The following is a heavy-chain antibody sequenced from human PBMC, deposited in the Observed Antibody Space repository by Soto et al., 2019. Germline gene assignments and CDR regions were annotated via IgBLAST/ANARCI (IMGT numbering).Heavy chain of an antibody. CDR1: GYTFNTHA. D-gene: IGHD5-12*01. J-gene: IGHJ5*02. CDR3: AKEEKGWIIYPSTLPS. Sequence: QVHLVQSGAEVKEPGSSVRVSCKASGYTFNTHAIHWLRQAPGQGPEWMGVILPIFGTANYVERFQGRLTSTADESTSSASMELTGLTSEDTACYFCAKEEKGWIIYPSTLPSWGQGTLVTVSS. CDR2: ILPIFGTA. V-gene: IGHV1-69*01.